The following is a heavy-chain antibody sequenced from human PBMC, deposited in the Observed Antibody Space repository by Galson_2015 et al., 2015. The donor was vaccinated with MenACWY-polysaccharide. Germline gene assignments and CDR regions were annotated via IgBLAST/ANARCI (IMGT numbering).Heavy chain of an antibody. J-gene: IGHJ3*01. CDR1: TVTFRGSG. V-gene: IGHV3-33*01. Sequence: SLRLSCAASTVTFRGSGMHWVRQAPGKGLEWVAVIQYDAVYKQYLDSVKGRFSVSRDYSKSTLYLEMNNLRAEDTALYYCAREGSRIVFHAFDVWGQGTMVTVSS. CDR2: IQYDAVYK. D-gene: IGHD3-10*02. CDR3: AREGSRIVFHAFDV.